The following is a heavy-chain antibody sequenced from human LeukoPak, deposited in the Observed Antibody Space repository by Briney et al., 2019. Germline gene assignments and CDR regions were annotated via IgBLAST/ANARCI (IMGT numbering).Heavy chain of an antibody. CDR3: ARIGFGEDY. D-gene: IGHD4-17*01. J-gene: IGHJ4*02. CDR1: EFTVSSKY. Sequence: GGSLRLSCAASEFTVSSKYMSWVRQAPGKGLEWVSVIESGGSTYYADSVKDRFTISRDNSKNTLYLQMNSLRAEDTAVYYCARIGFGEDYWGQGTLVIVSS. V-gene: IGHV3-66*01. CDR2: IESGGST.